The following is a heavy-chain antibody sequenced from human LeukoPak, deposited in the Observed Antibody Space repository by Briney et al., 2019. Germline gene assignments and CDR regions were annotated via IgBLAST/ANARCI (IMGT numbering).Heavy chain of an antibody. J-gene: IGHJ4*02. CDR3: ARKTYDYSYFDY. CDR1: GGSISSSNW. Sequence: SETLSLTCAVSGGSISSSNWWSWVRQPAGKGLEWIGEMYHNGSTNYNPSLKSRVTIAVDKSKNQFSLKLSSVTAADTAVYYCARKTYDYSYFDYWGQGTLVTVSS. V-gene: IGHV4-4*02. D-gene: IGHD5-12*01. CDR2: MYHNGST.